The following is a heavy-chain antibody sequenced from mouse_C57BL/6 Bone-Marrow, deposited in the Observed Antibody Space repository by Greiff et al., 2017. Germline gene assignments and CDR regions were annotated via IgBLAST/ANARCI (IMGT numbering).Heavy chain of an antibody. CDR3: ARCYYYGSSRYFDY. CDR2: ISGGGGNT. J-gene: IGHJ2*01. V-gene: IGHV5-9*01. D-gene: IGHD1-1*01. Sequence: EVKLVESGGGLVKPGGSLTLSCAASGFTFSSYTMYWVRQTPEKRLEWVATISGGGGNTYYPDSVQGRFTIASDNAKNTLYLQMSSLRSEDTALYDWARCYYYGSSRYFDYWGQGTTLTVAS. CDR1: GFTFSSYT.